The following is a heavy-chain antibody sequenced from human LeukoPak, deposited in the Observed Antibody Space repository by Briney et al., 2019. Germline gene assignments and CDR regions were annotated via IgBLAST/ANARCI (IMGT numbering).Heavy chain of an antibody. CDR1: GFTVSNNY. J-gene: IGHJ4*02. V-gene: IGHV3-66*01. D-gene: IGHD3-10*01. CDR3: ARPSSLDGSGRYYIDY. Sequence: PGGSLRLSCEVSGFTVSNNYFNSVRHAPGNGLGCDSVTHSDGTTYYADSVKSSFTITRDNTNNTQYLHINSMRDDDTAVYYCARPSSLDGSGRYYIDYWGQGTLVTVSS. CDR2: THSDGTT.